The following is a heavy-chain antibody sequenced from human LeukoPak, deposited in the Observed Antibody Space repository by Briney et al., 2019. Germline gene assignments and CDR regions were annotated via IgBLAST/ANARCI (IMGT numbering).Heavy chain of an antibody. CDR3: ATKEVRGGFGDYYYYGMDV. CDR2: FDPEDGET. D-gene: IGHD3-10*01. V-gene: IGHV1-24*01. J-gene: IGHJ6*02. CDR1: GYTLTELS. Sequence: GASVKVSCKVSGYTLTELSMHWVRQAPGKGLEWMGGFDPEDGETIYAQKFQGRVTMTEDTSTDTAYMELSSLRSEDTAVYYCATKEVRGGFGDYYYYGMDVWGQGTTVTASS.